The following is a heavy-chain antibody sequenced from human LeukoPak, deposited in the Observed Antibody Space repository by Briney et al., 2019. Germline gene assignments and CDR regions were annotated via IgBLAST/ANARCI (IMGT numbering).Heavy chain of an antibody. D-gene: IGHD2-2*01. J-gene: IGHJ4*02. CDR1: GGTFSSYA. CDR3: AREIPAAPGNFDY. CDR2: IIPIFGTA. Sequence: GASVKVSCKASGGTFSSYAISWVRQAPGQGLEWMGGIIPIFGTANYAQKFQGRVTITADESTSTAYMELSSLRSEDTAVYYCAREIPAAPGNFDYWGQGTLVTVSS. V-gene: IGHV1-69*01.